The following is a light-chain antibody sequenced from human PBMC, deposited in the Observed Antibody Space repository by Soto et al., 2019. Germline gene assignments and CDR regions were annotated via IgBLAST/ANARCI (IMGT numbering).Light chain of an antibody. CDR1: SGSVSTSYY. V-gene: IGLV8-61*01. Sequence: QAVVTQEPSFSVSPGRTVTLTCGLSSGSVSTSYYPSWYQLTPGQAPRTLIYSTNTRSSGVPNRFSCSILENKAALTITGAQADDESDYYSVLFMGTGISVFGGRTKLTVL. CDR3: VLFMGTGISV. J-gene: IGLJ3*02. CDR2: STN.